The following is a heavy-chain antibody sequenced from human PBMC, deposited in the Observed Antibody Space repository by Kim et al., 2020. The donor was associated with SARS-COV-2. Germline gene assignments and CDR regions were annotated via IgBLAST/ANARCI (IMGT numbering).Heavy chain of an antibody. CDR2: TYPGDSDT. D-gene: IGHD6-13*01. Sequence: GESLKISCQGSGYTFTTYWIAWVRQMPGKGLEGMGITYPGDSDTRYSPAFQGKVTISADQSITTAYLQWSTLEASDTAIYYCARLQSSTGGGMDVWGQGTTVTVSS. CDR1: GYTFTTYW. V-gene: IGHV5-51*01. J-gene: IGHJ6*02. CDR3: ARLQSSTGGGMDV.